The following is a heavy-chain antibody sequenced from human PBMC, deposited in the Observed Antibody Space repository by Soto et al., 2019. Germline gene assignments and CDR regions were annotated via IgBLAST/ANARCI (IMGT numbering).Heavy chain of an antibody. CDR2: ISGSGGGT. CDR1: GFTFSSFA. J-gene: IGHJ3*01. D-gene: IGHD3-16*01. CDR3: AKLGVAGTYDAFDV. V-gene: IGHV3-23*01. Sequence: GGSLRLSCAASGFTFSSFAMSWVRQAPGKGLEWVSAISGSGGGTYYADSVKGRVTISRDNSKNTLYLQMNSLRAEDTAVYYCAKLGVAGTYDAFDVWGQGTLVTVSS.